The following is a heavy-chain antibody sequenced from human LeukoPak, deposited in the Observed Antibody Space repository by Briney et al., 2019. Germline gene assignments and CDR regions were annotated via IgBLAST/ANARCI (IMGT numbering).Heavy chain of an antibody. CDR2: INPDTGDK. CDR3: GRTTSITASGYDY. D-gene: IGHD3-10*01. CDR1: GYTFTNYD. V-gene: IGHV1-8*02. J-gene: IGHJ4*02. Sequence: GASVTLSFTSSGYTFTNYDNNWVRQPSGPGLEWMTWINPDTGDKGYARKFQDRVTITTDTSISNAYTQMSSLSSAAQAAYFSGRTTSITASGYDYWGQGTLVTVSS.